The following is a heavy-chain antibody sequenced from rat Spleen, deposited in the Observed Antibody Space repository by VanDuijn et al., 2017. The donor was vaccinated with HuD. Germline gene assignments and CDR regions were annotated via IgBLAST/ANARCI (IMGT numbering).Heavy chain of an antibody. V-gene: IGHV5-7*01. Sequence: EVQLVESGGGLVQPGRSLKLSCAASGFTFSSFPMAWVRQAPKKGLEWVATINSGGSSIYYPDSVKGRFTVSRDNAKRTLYLQMDSLRSEDTATYYCASHGPRISRFAYWGQGTLVTVSS. D-gene: IGHD1-6*01. CDR3: ASHGPRISRFAY. J-gene: IGHJ3*01. CDR1: GFTFSSFP. CDR2: INSGGSSI.